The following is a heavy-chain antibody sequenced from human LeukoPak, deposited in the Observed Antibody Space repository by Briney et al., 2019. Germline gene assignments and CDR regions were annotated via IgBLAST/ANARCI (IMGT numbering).Heavy chain of an antibody. D-gene: IGHD5-18*01. J-gene: IGHJ3*02. Sequence: SETLSLTCAVYGGSFSGYYWSWIRQPPGKGLEGMGEINHSGSTNYNPSRKSRVTISVDTSKNQFSLKLSSVTAADTAVYYCARGPRIQLWLEEVMGAFDIWGQGTMVTVSS. V-gene: IGHV4-34*01. CDR3: ARGPRIQLWLEEVMGAFDI. CDR1: GGSFSGYY. CDR2: INHSGST.